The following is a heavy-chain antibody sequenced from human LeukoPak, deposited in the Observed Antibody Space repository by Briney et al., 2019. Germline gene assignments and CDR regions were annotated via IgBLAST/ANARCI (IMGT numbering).Heavy chain of an antibody. CDR3: AREKRYYDILTGYYTPDAFDI. V-gene: IGHV3-33*01. Sequence: GGSLRLSCVASGFTFSSYGMHWVRQAPGKGLEWVAVIWYDGSNKYYADSVKGRFTISRDNSKNTLYLQMNSLRAGDTAVYYCAREKRYYDILTGYYTPDAFDIWGQGTMVTVSS. J-gene: IGHJ3*02. CDR2: IWYDGSNK. D-gene: IGHD3-9*01. CDR1: GFTFSSYG.